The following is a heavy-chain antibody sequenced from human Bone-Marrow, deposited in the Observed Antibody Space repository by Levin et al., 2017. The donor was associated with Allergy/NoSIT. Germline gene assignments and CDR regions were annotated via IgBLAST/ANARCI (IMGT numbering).Heavy chain of an antibody. Sequence: GGSLRLSCAASGFTFSSYAMSWVRQAPGKGLEWVSAISGSGGSTYYADSVKGRFTISRDNSKNTLYLQMNSLRAEDTAVYYCAKDQVGFWSGLNWFDPWGQGTLVTVSS. J-gene: IGHJ5*02. V-gene: IGHV3-23*01. CDR3: AKDQVGFWSGLNWFDP. D-gene: IGHD3-3*01. CDR1: GFTFSSYA. CDR2: ISGSGGST.